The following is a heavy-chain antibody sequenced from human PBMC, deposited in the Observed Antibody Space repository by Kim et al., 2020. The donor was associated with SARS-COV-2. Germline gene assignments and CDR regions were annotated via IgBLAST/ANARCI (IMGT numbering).Heavy chain of an antibody. D-gene: IGHD6-25*01. Sequence: NTNPSHKSRVTISVDTSKNQFSLKLSSVTAADTAVYYCARVGGIAAHFDYWGQGTLVTVSS. V-gene: IGHV4-59*01. CDR3: ARVGGIAAHFDY. J-gene: IGHJ4*02.